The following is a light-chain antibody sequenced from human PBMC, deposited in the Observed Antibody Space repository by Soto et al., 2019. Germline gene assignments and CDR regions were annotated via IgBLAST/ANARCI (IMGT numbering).Light chain of an antibody. CDR3: QQSYTNPRT. Sequence: DIEMTQSPSSLSASLGDRVPITCRASQSISSYLNWYQQKPGKAPKLLIYAASSLQSGVPSRFSGSGSGTDFTLTISSLQPEDFETYYCQQSYTNPRTFGQGTKVDNK. CDR1: QSISSY. J-gene: IGKJ1*01. CDR2: AAS. V-gene: IGKV1-39*01.